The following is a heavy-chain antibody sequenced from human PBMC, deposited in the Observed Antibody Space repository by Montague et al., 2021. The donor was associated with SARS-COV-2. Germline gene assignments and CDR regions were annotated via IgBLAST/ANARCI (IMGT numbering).Heavy chain of an antibody. CDR1: GGSFTRFY. D-gene: IGHD3-10*02. V-gene: IGHV4-34*01. J-gene: IGHJ5*02. Sequence: SETLSLTCAVSGGSFTRFYWNWIRQPPGKGLEWTGEMNRAGSHTYNPSLKGRVTISLDTSKNQVSLKLTSVTAADTAIYYCARGSSFTDTVRYDRGYLGPWGQGTLVTVSS. CDR2: MNRAGSH. CDR3: ARGSSFTDTVRYDRGYLGP.